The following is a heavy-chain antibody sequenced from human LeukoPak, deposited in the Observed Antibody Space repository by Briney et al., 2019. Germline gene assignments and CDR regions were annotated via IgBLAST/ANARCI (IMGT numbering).Heavy chain of an antibody. CDR3: ARDRYSSSSYFDY. D-gene: IGHD6-6*01. V-gene: IGHV1-69*13. J-gene: IGHJ4*02. Sequence: ASVKVSCKASGYTFTSYAISWVRQAPGQGLEWMGGIIPIFGTANYAQKFQGRVTITADESTSTAYMELSSLRSEDTAVYYCARDRYSSSSYFDYWGQGTLVTVSS. CDR2: IIPIFGTA. CDR1: GYTFTSYA.